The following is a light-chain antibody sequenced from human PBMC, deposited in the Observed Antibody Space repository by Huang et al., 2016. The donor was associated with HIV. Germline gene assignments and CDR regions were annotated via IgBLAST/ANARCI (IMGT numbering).Light chain of an antibody. V-gene: IGKV1-NL1*01. CDR3: QQYHSLPWT. J-gene: IGKJ1*01. Sequence: DIQMTQSPSSLSASVGDTVTITCRASQGIGNSLAWYQQKPEKAPRRLLYATSTLESGVPSRFIGSGSGTHYTLTINTLQPEDIASYYCQQYHSLPWTFGQGTKVEIK. CDR1: QGIGNS. CDR2: ATS.